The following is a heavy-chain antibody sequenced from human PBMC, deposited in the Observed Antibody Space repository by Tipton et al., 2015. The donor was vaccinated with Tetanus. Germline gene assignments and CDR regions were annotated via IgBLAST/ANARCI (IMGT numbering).Heavy chain of an antibody. CDR3: ASDYSGVPCFDY. CDR2: IYYSGST. Sequence: TLSLTCTVSGGSISSGGYYWSWIRQHPGKGLEWIGYIYYSGSTYYNPSLKSRVTISVDTSKNQFSLKLSSVTAADTAVYYCASDYSGVPCFDYWGQGTLVSVSS. D-gene: IGHD5-12*01. CDR1: GGSISSGGYY. V-gene: IGHV4-31*03. J-gene: IGHJ4*02.